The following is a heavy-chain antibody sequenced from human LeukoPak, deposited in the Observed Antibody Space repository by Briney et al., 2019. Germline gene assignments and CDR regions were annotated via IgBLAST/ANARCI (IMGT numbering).Heavy chain of an antibody. CDR1: GYTFTGYY. Sequence: EASVEVSCKASGYTFTGYYMHWVRQAPGQGLEWMGWINPNSGGTDYAQKFQGRVTMTRDTSISTAYMELSRLRSDDTAVYYCARTSGYSYGLNFDYWGQGTLVTVSS. J-gene: IGHJ4*02. D-gene: IGHD5-18*01. CDR2: INPNSGGT. V-gene: IGHV1-2*02. CDR3: ARTSGYSYGLNFDY.